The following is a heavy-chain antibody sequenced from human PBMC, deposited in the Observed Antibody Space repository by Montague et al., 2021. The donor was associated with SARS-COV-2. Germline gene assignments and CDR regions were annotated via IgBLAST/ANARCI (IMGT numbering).Heavy chain of an antibody. CDR3: TRADNYGS. CDR2: ISGSGGST. Sequence: SLRLSCAASGFTFSSFTMSWVRLAPGKGLEWVSTISGSGGSTWYADSVEGRFTISRDNSKSTLFLQMNSLRAEDTALYYCTRADNYGSWGRGTLVTVSS. D-gene: IGHD4-17*01. CDR1: GFTFSSFT. V-gene: IGHV3-23*01. J-gene: IGHJ5*02.